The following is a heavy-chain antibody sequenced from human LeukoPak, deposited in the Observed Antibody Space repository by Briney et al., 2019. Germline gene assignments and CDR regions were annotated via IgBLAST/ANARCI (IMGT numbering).Heavy chain of an antibody. CDR1: GFTFSSYG. J-gene: IGHJ4*02. CDR2: IRYHGSNK. Sequence: GGSLRLSCAASGFTFSSYGMHWVRQAPGKGLEWVAFIRYHGSNKYYADSVKGRFTISRDNSKNTLYLQMNSLRAEDTAVYYCAKDVAAIGFFPFLSSDYWGQATLVTVSS. D-gene: IGHD5-24*01. CDR3: AKDVAAIGFFPFLSSDY. V-gene: IGHV3-30*02.